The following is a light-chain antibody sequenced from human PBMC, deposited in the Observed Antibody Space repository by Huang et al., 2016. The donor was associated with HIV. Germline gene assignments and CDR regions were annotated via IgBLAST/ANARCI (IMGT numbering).Light chain of an antibody. J-gene: IGKJ3*01. CDR2: AAS. CDR3: QQYNDFRST. CDR1: QIVRSH. Sequence: ETVMTQSPVTLSVSPGDRASLSCRSSQIVRSHLAWYQQKPGQAPRLLIYAASTRATGVPARFSGSGAVTEFTLTISTLQSEDSAVYYCQQYNDFRSTFGPGTRVEIK. V-gene: IGKV3-15*01.